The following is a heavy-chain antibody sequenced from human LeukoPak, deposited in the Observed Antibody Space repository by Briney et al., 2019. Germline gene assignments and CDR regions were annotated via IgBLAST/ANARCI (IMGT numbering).Heavy chain of an antibody. D-gene: IGHD3-3*01. CDR2: ISGSGGST. Sequence: PRGSLRLSCAVSGFNVISRYMSWVRQAPGKRLEWVSAISGSGGSTYYADSVKGRFTISRDNSKNTLYLQMNSLRAEDTAVYYCAKAGSGWLLSSYYFDYWGQGTLVTVSS. CDR1: GFNVISRY. J-gene: IGHJ4*02. V-gene: IGHV3-23*01. CDR3: AKAGSGWLLSSYYFDY.